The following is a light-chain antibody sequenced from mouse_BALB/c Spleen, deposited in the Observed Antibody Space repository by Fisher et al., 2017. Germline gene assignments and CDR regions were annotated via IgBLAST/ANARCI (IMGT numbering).Light chain of an antibody. J-gene: IGKJ2*01. CDR3: QQYSGYPLT. Sequence: DIVLTQSTAIMSASLGERVTMTCTASSSVSSSYLHWYQQKPGSSPKLWIYSTSNLASGVPARFSGSGSGTSYSLTISSVEAEDAATYYCQQYSGYPLTFGGGTKLEIK. V-gene: IGKV4-57-1*01. CDR2: STS. CDR1: SSVSSSY.